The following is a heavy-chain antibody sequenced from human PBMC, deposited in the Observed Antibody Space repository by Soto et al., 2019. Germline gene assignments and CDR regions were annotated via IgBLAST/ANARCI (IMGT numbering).Heavy chain of an antibody. CDR1: GGTFSSYA. CDR3: ARKWPEQLGYYYYYYYGMDV. Sequence: GASVKVSCKASGGTFSSYAISWVRQAPGQGLEWMGGIIPIFGTANYAQKFQGRVTITADESTSTAYMELSSLRSEDTAVYYCARKWPEQLGYYYYYYYGMDVWGQGTTVTVSS. D-gene: IGHD6-6*01. CDR2: IIPIFGTA. J-gene: IGHJ6*02. V-gene: IGHV1-69*13.